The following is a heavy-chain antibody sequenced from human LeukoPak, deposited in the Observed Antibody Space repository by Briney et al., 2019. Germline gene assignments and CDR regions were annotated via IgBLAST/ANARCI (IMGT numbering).Heavy chain of an antibody. Sequence: GGSLRLYCAASGLIFSSYGMHWVRQAPGKGLEWVAFIWYDGSNKYYADSVKGRFTISRDNSKNTLYLQMHSLRAEDTAVYYCATDYNDAFDIWGQGTMVTVSS. CDR1: GLIFSSYG. CDR2: IWYDGSNK. CDR3: ATDYNDAFDI. J-gene: IGHJ3*02. V-gene: IGHV3-30*02. D-gene: IGHD4/OR15-4a*01.